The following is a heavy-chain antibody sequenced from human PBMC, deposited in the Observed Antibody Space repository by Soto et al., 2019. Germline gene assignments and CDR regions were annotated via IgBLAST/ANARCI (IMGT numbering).Heavy chain of an antibody. V-gene: IGHV1-18*01. D-gene: IGHD3-3*01. J-gene: IGHJ5*02. CDR3: SRYLDGIVGPRFGP. CDR1: GYTFTSYG. Sequence: GPVQVSRKASGYTFTSYGISWVRQAPGQGLEWMGWVSAYNGNTNYAQKPQGRVTMTTDTSTSTAYMELRRLRSDDTAVYYCSRYLDGIVGPRFGPWGQGTLVTVSS. CDR2: VSAYNGNT.